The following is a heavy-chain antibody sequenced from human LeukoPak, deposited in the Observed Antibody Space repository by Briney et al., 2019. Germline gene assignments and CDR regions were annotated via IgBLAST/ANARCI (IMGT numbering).Heavy chain of an antibody. J-gene: IGHJ4*02. CDR1: GFTFSSYA. D-gene: IGHD3-10*01. CDR2: ISGSGGST. Sequence: GGSLRLSCAASGFTFSSYAMRWVRQAPGKGLQWISSISGSGGSTNSADSVKGRFTISRDNSKNTLYLQMNSLRAEDTAVYYCAKEANLAGYFDYWGQGTLVTVSS. CDR3: AKEANLAGYFDY. V-gene: IGHV3-23*01.